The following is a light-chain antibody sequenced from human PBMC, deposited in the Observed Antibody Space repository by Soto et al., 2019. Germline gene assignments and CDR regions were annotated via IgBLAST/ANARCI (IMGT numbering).Light chain of an antibody. CDR3: QHYGGMWT. V-gene: IGKV1-5*01. CDR2: DAS. J-gene: IGKJ1*01. CDR1: QSIRSC. Sequence: DVRMSQSPSTLSASVGDRVTITCRASQSIRSCLAWYQHKPGEAPKLLIYDASSLPSGVPSRFSGSGSGTEFTLTISSLQPDDFASYCCQHYGGMWTFGQGTKA.